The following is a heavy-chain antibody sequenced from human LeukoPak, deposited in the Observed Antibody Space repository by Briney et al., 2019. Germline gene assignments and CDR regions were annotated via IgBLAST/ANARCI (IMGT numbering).Heavy chain of an antibody. D-gene: IGHD6-13*01. Sequence: GASVKVSCKASGGTFISYAISWVRQAPGQGLEWMGGIIPIFGTANYAQKFQGRVTITADESTSTAYMELSSLRSEDTAVYYCARESAAAGPIDYWGQGTLVTVSS. J-gene: IGHJ4*02. CDR2: IIPIFGTA. CDR3: ARESAAAGPIDY. V-gene: IGHV1-69*13. CDR1: GGTFISYA.